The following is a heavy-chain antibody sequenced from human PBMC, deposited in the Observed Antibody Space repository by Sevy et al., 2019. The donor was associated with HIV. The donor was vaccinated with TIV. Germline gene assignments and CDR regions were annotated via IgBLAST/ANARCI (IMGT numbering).Heavy chain of an antibody. Sequence: GGSLRLSCAASGFTFSSYWMSWVRQAPGKGLEWVANIKQDGSEKYYADSVKGRFTISRDNAKNSLYLQMNSLRAEDTAVYYCARAWYYYDSSGYSDYWGQGTLVTVSS. D-gene: IGHD3-22*01. CDR2: IKQDGSEK. J-gene: IGHJ4*02. CDR1: GFTFSSYW. V-gene: IGHV3-7*04. CDR3: ARAWYYYDSSGYSDY.